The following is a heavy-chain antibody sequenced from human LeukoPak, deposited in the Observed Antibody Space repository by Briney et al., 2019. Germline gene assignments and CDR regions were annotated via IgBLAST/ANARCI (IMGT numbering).Heavy chain of an antibody. V-gene: IGHV4-30-4*08. D-gene: IGHD2-15*01. CDR1: GGSIGSGDYY. J-gene: IGHJ3*02. Sequence: SQTLSLTCTVSGGSIGSGDYYWSWIRQPPGKGLEWIGYIYYSGSTYYNPSLKSRVTISVDTSKNQFSLKLSSVTAADTAVYYCAGGWFRDAFGIWGQGTMVTVSS. CDR2: IYYSGST. CDR3: AGGWFRDAFGI.